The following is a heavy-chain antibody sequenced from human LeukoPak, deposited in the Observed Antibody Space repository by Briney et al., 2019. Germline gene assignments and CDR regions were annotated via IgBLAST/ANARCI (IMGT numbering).Heavy chain of an antibody. CDR1: GGSISRGDYY. CDR2: IYYSGST. V-gene: IGHV4-30-4*01. Sequence: SETLSLTCTVSGGSISRGDYYWSWIRQPPGKGLEWIGYIYYSGSTYYNPSLKSRVTISVDTSKNQFSLKLSSVTAADTAVYYCASSSTSCYGCEYYYYYGMDVWGQGTTVTVSS. CDR3: ASSSTSCYGCEYYYYYGMDV. D-gene: IGHD2-2*01. J-gene: IGHJ6*02.